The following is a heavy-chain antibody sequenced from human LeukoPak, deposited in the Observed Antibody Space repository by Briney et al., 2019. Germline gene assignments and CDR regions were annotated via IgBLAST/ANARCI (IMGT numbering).Heavy chain of an antibody. J-gene: IGHJ3*02. CDR3: ARDGVGVTAIHLGAFDI. Sequence: SQTLSLTCTVSGGSISSGGYYWSWIRQHPGKGLGWIGYIYYSGSTYYNPSLKSRVTISVDTSKNQFSLKLSSVTAADTAVYYCARDGVGVTAIHLGAFDIWGQGTMVTVSS. D-gene: IGHD2-21*02. CDR2: IYYSGST. V-gene: IGHV4-31*03. CDR1: GGSISSGGYY.